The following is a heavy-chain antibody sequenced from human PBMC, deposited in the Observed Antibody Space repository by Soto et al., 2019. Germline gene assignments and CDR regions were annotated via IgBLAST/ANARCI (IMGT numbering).Heavy chain of an antibody. V-gene: IGHV1-69*01. CDR1: GGPFNNHA. D-gene: IGHD4-17*01. J-gene: IGHJ3*02. CDR3: ASDYGEIDAVGI. CDR2: VIPTLGTA. Sequence: QVQLVQSGAEVKKPWSSVKVSCKTSGGPFNNHAINWVRQAPGQGLEWVGLVIPTLGTADYAQKSQGRVTMTGDEVTNTAYIELSSLRSYDTGVYYCASDYGEIDAVGIWGQGTAVTVSS.